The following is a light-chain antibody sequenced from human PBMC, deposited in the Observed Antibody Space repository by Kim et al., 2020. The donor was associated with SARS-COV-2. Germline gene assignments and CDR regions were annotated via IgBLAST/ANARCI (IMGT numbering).Light chain of an antibody. CDR2: GAS. V-gene: IGKV3-20*01. Sequence: SLSPEERATLSCRASQSISSTFLAWYQRKPGQAPRLLIFGASSRAAGIPDRFSGSGSGTDFTLTISRLDSEDFAVYYCQQYGTSPTFGQGTKLEI. CDR3: QQYGTSPT. CDR1: QSISSTF. J-gene: IGKJ2*01.